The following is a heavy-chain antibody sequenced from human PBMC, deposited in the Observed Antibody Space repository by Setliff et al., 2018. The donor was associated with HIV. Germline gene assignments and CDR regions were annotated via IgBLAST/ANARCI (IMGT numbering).Heavy chain of an antibody. CDR1: GYTFTSYG. J-gene: IGHJ4*02. V-gene: IGHV1-18*01. CDR2: ISAYNGNT. Sequence: ASVKVSYKASGYTFTSYGISWVRQAPGQGLEWMGWISAYNGNTNYAQKLQGRVTMTTDTSTSTAYMELRSLRSDDTAVYYCARGGSIVGASLYYFDYWGQGTLVTVSS. CDR3: ARGGSIVGASLYYFDY. D-gene: IGHD1-26*01.